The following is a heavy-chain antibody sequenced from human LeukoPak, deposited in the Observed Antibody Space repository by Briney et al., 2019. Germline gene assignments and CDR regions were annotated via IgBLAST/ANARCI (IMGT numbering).Heavy chain of an antibody. V-gene: IGHV5-51*01. CDR2: IYPGDSDS. Sequence: GESLQISCKGSGYSFTSYWIGWVRQLPGKGLEWMGIIYPGDSDSRYSPSFQGQVTISADKSISTSYLQWSSLKASDTAMYYCARQNPHERYFDYWGQGTLVTVSS. CDR1: GYSFTSYW. D-gene: IGHD1-1*01. J-gene: IGHJ4*02. CDR3: ARQNPHERYFDY.